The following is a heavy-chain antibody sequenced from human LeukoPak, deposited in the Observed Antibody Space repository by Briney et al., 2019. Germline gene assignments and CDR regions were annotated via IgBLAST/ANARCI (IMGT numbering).Heavy chain of an antibody. CDR1: GGSICSYY. V-gene: IGHV4-4*07. CDR3: ARCGGDSSGYYTVQFDY. CDR2: IYTSGST. D-gene: IGHD3-22*01. Sequence: SETLSLTCTVYGGSICSYYWSWIRQPAGKGLQWIGRIYTSGSTNYNPSLKSRVTMSVDTSKNQFSLKLSSVTAADTAVYYCARCGGDSSGYYTVQFDYWGQGTLVTVSS. J-gene: IGHJ4*02.